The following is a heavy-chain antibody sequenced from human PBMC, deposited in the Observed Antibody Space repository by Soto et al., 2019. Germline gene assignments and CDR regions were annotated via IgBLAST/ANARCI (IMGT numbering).Heavy chain of an antibody. CDR3: ARYDYSNLYYFDH. J-gene: IGHJ4*02. CDR2: IYYSGST. Sequence: SETLSLTCTVSGVSINSGDYYWSWIRQPPGKGLEWIGYIYYSGSTHYNPPLKSRFTISVDTSKNQFSLKLNSVTAADTAVYYCARYDYSNLYYFDHWGQGTLVTVSS. V-gene: IGHV4-30-4*01. CDR1: GVSINSGDYY. D-gene: IGHD4-4*01.